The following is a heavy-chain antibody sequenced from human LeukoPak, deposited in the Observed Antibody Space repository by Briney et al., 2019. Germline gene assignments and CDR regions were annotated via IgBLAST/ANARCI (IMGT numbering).Heavy chain of an antibody. D-gene: IGHD3-10*01. Sequence: ASVKVSCKASGYTFTSYDINWVRQATGQGLEWMGWMNPNSGNTGYAQKFQGRVTRTRNTSISTAYMELSSLRSEDTAVYYCARGPRGSGSYAYWGQGTLVTVSS. V-gene: IGHV1-8*01. CDR2: MNPNSGNT. CDR1: GYTFTSYD. CDR3: ARGPRGSGSYAY. J-gene: IGHJ4*02.